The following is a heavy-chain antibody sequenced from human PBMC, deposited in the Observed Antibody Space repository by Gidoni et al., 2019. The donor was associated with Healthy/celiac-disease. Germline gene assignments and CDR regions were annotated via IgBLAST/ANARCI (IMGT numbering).Heavy chain of an antibody. D-gene: IGHD2-2*01. CDR3: ARHRIGGVAVVPAALDY. J-gene: IGHJ4*02. V-gene: IGHV5-51*01. CDR1: GYSFTSYW. Sequence: EVQLVQSGAEVKKPGESLQISCTGSGYSFTSYWIGWVRQMPGKGLEWMGIIYPGDSDTRYSPSFQGQVTISADKSISTAYLQWSSLKASDTAMYYCARHRIGGVAVVPAALDYWGQGTLVTVSS. CDR2: IYPGDSDT.